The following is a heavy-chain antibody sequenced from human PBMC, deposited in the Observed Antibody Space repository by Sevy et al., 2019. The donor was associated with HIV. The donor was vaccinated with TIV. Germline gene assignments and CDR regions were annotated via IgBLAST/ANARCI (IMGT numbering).Heavy chain of an antibody. Sequence: GGSLRLSCAASGFSFSAYWMNWVRQAPGKGLEWVANIKPDGGDKHYVDSAEGRFTISRDNAKNSLYLQMNSLRVEDTAMYYCAQETLGRFDSWGQGTLVTVSS. V-gene: IGHV3-7*01. CDR1: GFSFSAYW. CDR3: AQETLGRFDS. D-gene: IGHD1-26*01. CDR2: IKPDGGDK. J-gene: IGHJ4*02.